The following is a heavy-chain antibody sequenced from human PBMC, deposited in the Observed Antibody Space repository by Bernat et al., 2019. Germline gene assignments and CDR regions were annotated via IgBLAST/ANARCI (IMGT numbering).Heavy chain of an antibody. CDR1: GFTFSSFG. V-gene: IGHV3-23*04. Sequence: EVQLVESGGGSVQPGGSLRLSCAASGFTFSSFGMRWVRQAPGKGLEWVSAVSASGATTYYTEAVKGRFTISRDNSKNTMYLQMSSLRAEDTAVYYCARRNELNWFDPWGQGTLVTVSS. D-gene: IGHD1-1*01. CDR3: ARRNELNWFDP. J-gene: IGHJ5*02. CDR2: VSASGATT.